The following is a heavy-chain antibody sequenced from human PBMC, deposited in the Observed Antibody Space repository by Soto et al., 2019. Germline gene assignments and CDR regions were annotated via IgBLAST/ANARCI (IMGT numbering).Heavy chain of an antibody. CDR1: GFIFSTDA. V-gene: IGHV3-23*01. CDR2: ISGSGDNT. D-gene: IGHD2-2*01. CDR3: AKSPIRGYEPPWDY. Sequence: EVQLLESGGRLVQPGGSLRLSCAASGFIFSTDALNWVRQAPGKGLEWVSGISGSGDNTYYADSVKGRFTISRDNSKNTLYLQMNYVRVDDTAVYYCAKSPIRGYEPPWDYWGQGTLVTVSS. J-gene: IGHJ4*02.